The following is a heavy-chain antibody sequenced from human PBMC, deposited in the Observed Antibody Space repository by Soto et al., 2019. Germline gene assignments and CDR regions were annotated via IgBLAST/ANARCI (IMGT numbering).Heavy chain of an antibody. J-gene: IGHJ5*02. CDR2: ISYDGSNK. CDR1: GFTLSSCG. Sequence: AGGSLRLSCAASGFTLSSCGMHWVRQAPGKGLEWVAVISYDGSNKYYADSVKGRFTISRDNSKNTVDLQMNSLRAEDTAVYYCSKDNAAAGLGFDPCGQGTPVIVSS. D-gene: IGHD6-13*01. V-gene: IGHV3-30*18. CDR3: SKDNAAAGLGFDP.